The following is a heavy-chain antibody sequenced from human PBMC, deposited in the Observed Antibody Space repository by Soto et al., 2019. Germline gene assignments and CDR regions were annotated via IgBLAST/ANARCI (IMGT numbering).Heavy chain of an antibody. D-gene: IGHD3-3*01. CDR1: GGSISSGGSY. V-gene: IGHV4-31*03. Sequence: PSETLSLTCTVSGGSISSGGSYWSWIRQSPGKGLEWIGYIYYSGTTYYNPSLKSRVSISLDTSKNQFSLKLSSVTAADTAVYYCARHLHRITIPQGWGQGTLVTISS. CDR2: IYYSGTT. CDR3: ARHLHRITIPQG. J-gene: IGHJ4*02.